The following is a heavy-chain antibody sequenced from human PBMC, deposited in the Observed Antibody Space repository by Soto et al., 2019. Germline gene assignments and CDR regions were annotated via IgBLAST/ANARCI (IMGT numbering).Heavy chain of an antibody. D-gene: IGHD1-26*01. CDR3: ARESVGARPRDY. V-gene: IGHV4-4*07. J-gene: IGHJ4*02. CDR1: GASISNYF. CDR2: INPSGIT. Sequence: QVQLQESGPGLVKPSETLSLTCTVSGASISNYFWTWIRQPAGKRLDWIGRINPSGITNYNPSLKSRVTLSVDTSEIQFSLKLTSVTAADTAVCYCARESVGARPRDYWGQGTLVTVSS.